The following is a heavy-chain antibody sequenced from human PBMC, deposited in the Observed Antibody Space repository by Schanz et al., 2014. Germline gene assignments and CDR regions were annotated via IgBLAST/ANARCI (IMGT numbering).Heavy chain of an antibody. CDR1: GGSITSNSYY. J-gene: IGHJ5*02. CDR2: VFYSGTT. Sequence: QLQLQESGPGLVKPSETLSLTCSVSGGSITSNSYYWGWIRQSPGKGLEWIGYVFYSGTTYYNPSLEGRVTISVDTSENQFSLKLSSVTAADTAVYYCARDALGGPHNWFDPWGQGTLVSVSS. CDR3: ARDALGGPHNWFDP. V-gene: IGHV4-39*07. D-gene: IGHD3-16*01.